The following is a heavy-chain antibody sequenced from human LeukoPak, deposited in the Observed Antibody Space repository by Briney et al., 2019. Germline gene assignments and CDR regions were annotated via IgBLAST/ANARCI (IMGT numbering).Heavy chain of an antibody. D-gene: IGHD5-24*01. V-gene: IGHV4-34*01. CDR3: ARHRWSGDGYRLLDY. CDR1: GGSFSGYY. CDR2: MYYSGST. Sequence: SETLSLTCAVYGGSFSGYYWSWIRQPPGKGLEWIGSMYYSGSTYYNPSLKSRVTTSADTSKNQFSLKLSSVTAADTAVYYCARHRWSGDGYRLLDYWGQGTLVTVSS. J-gene: IGHJ4*02.